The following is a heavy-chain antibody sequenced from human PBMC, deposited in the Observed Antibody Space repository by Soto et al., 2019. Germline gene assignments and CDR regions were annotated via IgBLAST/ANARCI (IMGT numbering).Heavy chain of an antibody. CDR3: AKQTSSGWYNTTD. J-gene: IGHJ4*02. Sequence: PGGSLRLSCAASGFTFKDYAMSWVRQAPGKGLEWVSGITYNGGSTYYADSVKGRFTVSRDNSKNTLYLQMSGLRADDTATYYCAKQTSSGWYNTTDWGQGTLVTVSS. CDR2: ITYNGGST. CDR1: GFTFKDYA. D-gene: IGHD6-19*01. V-gene: IGHV3-23*01.